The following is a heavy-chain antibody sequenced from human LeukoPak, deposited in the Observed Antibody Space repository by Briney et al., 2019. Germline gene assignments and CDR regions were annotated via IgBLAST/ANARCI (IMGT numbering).Heavy chain of an antibody. V-gene: IGHV4-59*01. CDR2: IYYSGST. D-gene: IGHD4-17*01. Sequence: SETLSLTCAVSGGSISSYYWSWIRQPPGKGLEWIGYIYYSGSTNYNPSLKSRVTISVDTSKNQFSLKLSSVTAADTAVYYCARVGLSGDISFDYWGQGTLVTVSS. J-gene: IGHJ4*02. CDR3: ARVGLSGDISFDY. CDR1: GGSISSYY.